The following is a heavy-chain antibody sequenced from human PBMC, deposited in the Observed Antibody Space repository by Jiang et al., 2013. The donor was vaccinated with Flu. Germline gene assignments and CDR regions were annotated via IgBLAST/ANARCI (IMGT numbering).Heavy chain of an antibody. D-gene: IGHD6-13*01. Sequence: QSGSELRKPGTSVKVSCKASGYTFTNYAVSWVRQAPGQGLEWMGWINTNTGRPTYAQGFTGRFVFSLDTSVSTAYLQISSLKAEDTAVYYCARMYSSSWSQYYYYYYGMDVWGQGTTVTVSS. CDR2: INTNTGRP. J-gene: IGHJ6*02. CDR3: ARMYSSSWSQYYYYYYGMDV. V-gene: IGHV7-4-1*02. CDR1: GYTFTNYA.